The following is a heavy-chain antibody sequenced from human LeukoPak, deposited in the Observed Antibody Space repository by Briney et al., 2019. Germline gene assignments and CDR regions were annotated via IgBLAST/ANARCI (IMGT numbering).Heavy chain of an antibody. CDR1: GGSISSYY. CDR3: AATEPGSYYNPFDY. J-gene: IGHJ4*02. V-gene: IGHV4-4*07. D-gene: IGHD3-10*01. Sequence: SETLSLTCTVSGGSISSYYWGWIRQPAGKGLEWIGRIYTSGSTNYNPSLKSRVTMSVDTSKNQFSLKLSSVTAADTAVYYCAATEPGSYYNPFDYWGQGTLVTVSS. CDR2: IYTSGST.